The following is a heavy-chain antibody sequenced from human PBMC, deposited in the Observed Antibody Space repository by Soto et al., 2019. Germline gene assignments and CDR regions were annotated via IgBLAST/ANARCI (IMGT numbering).Heavy chain of an antibody. CDR1: GGVLRGYY. CDR3: ARARLITIFGAGYRAGYYMDV. Sequence: ASETLFPPRAVYGGVLRGYYWSWGRPPPGKGLEGIGEIIHSGSTNYIPSLKSRVTISVDTSKNQFSLKLSSVTAADTAVYYFARARLITIFGAGYRAGYYMDVWGKGTTVTVSS. V-gene: IGHV4-34*12. J-gene: IGHJ6*03. D-gene: IGHD3-3*01. CDR2: IIHSGST.